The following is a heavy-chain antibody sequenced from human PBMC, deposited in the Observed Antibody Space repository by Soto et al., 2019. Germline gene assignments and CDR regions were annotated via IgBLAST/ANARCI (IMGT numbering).Heavy chain of an antibody. CDR1: GGTFSSYT. Sequence: QVQLVQSGAEVKKPGSSVKVSCKASGGTFSSYTISWVRQAPGQGLEWMGRIIPILGIANYAQKFQGRVTSTADKSTSTAYMELSSLRSEAKAVYYCAHGRWEATRDGSRGWFDPWGQGTLVTVSS. V-gene: IGHV1-69*02. D-gene: IGHD6-13*01. CDR3: AHGRWEATRDGSRGWFDP. J-gene: IGHJ5*02. CDR2: IIPILGIA.